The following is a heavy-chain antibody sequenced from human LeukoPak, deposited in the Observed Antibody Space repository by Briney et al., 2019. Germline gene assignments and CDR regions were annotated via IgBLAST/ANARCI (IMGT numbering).Heavy chain of an antibody. CDR3: ARVRGYSGPYGY. D-gene: IGHD5-12*01. Sequence: SETLSLTCAVYGGSFSGYYWSWIRQPPGKGLEWIGEINHSGSTNYNPSLKSRVTISVDTSKNQFSLKLSSVTAADTAVYYCARVRGYSGPYGYWGQGTLVTVSS. J-gene: IGHJ4*02. CDR2: INHSGST. V-gene: IGHV4-34*01. CDR1: GGSFSGYY.